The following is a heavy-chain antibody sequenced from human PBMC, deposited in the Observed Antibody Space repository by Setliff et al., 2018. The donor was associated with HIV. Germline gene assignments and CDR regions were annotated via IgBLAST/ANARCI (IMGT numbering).Heavy chain of an antibody. Sequence: GGSLRLSCAASGFTFSSYAMHWVRQAPGKGLEWVAIISSDGSNKYYADSVRGRFTISRENSKNTLYLQMNSLRTEDTAVYYCARDRAAADSYYFDYWGQGTLVTVSS. CDR3: ARDRAAADSYYFDY. V-gene: IGHV3-30*04. D-gene: IGHD6-13*01. CDR2: ISSDGSNK. CDR1: GFTFSSYA. J-gene: IGHJ4*02.